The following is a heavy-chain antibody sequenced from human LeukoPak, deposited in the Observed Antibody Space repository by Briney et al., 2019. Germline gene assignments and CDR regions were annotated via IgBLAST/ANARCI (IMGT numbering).Heavy chain of an antibody. Sequence: GGALRLSCTASVFTFRTSAMSWVRQAPGKGVEWVSVISANGDRAYYAESVKGRFAISRDNSRKTLYLQMNSLRVEDTALYYCAFRPLRDCGSTRCYSPFDFWGQGTLVTVSS. D-gene: IGHD2-2*02. J-gene: IGHJ4*02. CDR2: ISANGDRA. CDR3: AFRPLRDCGSTRCYSPFDF. CDR1: VFTFRTSA. V-gene: IGHV3-23*01.